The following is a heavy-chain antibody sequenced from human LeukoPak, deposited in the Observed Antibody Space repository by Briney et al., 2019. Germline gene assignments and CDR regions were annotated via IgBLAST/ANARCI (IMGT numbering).Heavy chain of an antibody. CDR3: ARDNEYCSSTSCPNPYYYYYYMDV. J-gene: IGHJ6*03. Sequence: SETLSLTCTVSGGSISSYYWSWIRQPAGKGLEWIGRIYTSGSTNYNPSLKSRVTISVDTSKNQFSLKLSSVTAADTAVYYCARDNEYCSSTSCPNPYYYYYYMDVWGKGTTVTVSS. D-gene: IGHD2-2*01. V-gene: IGHV4-4*07. CDR2: IYTSGST. CDR1: GGSISSYY.